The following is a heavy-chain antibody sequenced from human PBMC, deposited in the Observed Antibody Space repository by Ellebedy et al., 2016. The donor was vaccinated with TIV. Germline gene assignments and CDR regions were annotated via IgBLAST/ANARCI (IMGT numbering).Heavy chain of an antibody. Sequence: GGSLRLSXAASGFTFSSYAMHWVRQAPGKGLEWVAVISYDGSNKYYADSVKGRFTISRDNSKNTLYLQMNSLRAEDTAVYYCARVRILNYYGSGSSYWGQGTLVTVSS. CDR3: ARVRILNYYGSGSSY. V-gene: IGHV3-30-3*01. CDR1: GFTFSSYA. D-gene: IGHD3-10*01. CDR2: ISYDGSNK. J-gene: IGHJ4*02.